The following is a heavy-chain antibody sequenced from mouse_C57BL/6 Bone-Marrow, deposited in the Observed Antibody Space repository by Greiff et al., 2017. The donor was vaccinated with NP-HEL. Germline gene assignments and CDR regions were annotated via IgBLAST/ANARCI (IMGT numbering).Heavy chain of an antibody. CDR3: ARHEAVDYGSRGDYFDY. Sequence: VQLQQSGAELVKPGASVKLSCKASGYTFTESTIHWVKQRSGQGLEWIGWFYPGRGSIKYNEKFKDKATLTADISSSTVYMAHSRLTSEDSAVYCCARHEAVDYGSRGDYFDYWGQGTTLTVSS. CDR1: GYTFTEST. J-gene: IGHJ2*01. V-gene: IGHV1-62-2*01. CDR2: FYPGRGSI. D-gene: IGHD1-1*01.